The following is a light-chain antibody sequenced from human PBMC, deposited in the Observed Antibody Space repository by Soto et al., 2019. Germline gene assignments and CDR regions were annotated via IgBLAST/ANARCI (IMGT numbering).Light chain of an antibody. V-gene: IGKV3-15*01. Sequence: EIVMTESPATLCVSPGERATLSCRASQSVSSYLAWYQQKPGQAPRLLIYGASTRATGIPARLSGSGSGTEFTLTISSLQSEDFATYYCQHYNSYSEAFGQGTKVDI. CDR1: QSVSSY. CDR2: GAS. CDR3: QHYNSYSEA. J-gene: IGKJ1*01.